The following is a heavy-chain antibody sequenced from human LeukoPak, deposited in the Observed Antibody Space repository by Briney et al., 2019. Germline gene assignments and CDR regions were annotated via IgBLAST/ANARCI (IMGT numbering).Heavy chain of an antibody. CDR1: GGSFSGSY. CDR3: AREPQGDLPWFDP. D-gene: IGHD2-21*02. CDR2: INHSGST. Sequence: SETLSLTCAVYGGSFSGSYWSWIRQPPGKGLEWIGEINHSGSTNYNPSLKSRVTISVDTSKNQFSLKLSSVTAADTAVYYCAREPQGDLPWFDPWGQGTLVTVSS. V-gene: IGHV4-34*01. J-gene: IGHJ5*02.